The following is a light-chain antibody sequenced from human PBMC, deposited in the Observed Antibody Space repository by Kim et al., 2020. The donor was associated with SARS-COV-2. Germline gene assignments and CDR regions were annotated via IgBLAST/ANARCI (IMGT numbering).Light chain of an antibody. Sequence: SASVGDSVTINCRASQSIDNWLAWYQQKPGTAPKILIYMASSLEGGAPSRFSGGGFGTEFTLTITSLQPDDFATYYCQQYNTYPYTFGQGTKLEI. CDR3: QQYNTYPYT. J-gene: IGKJ2*01. V-gene: IGKV1-5*03. CDR2: MAS. CDR1: QSIDNW.